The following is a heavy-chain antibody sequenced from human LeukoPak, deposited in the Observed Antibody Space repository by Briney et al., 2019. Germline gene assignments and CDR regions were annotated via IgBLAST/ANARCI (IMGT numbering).Heavy chain of an antibody. Sequence: GASVKVSCKASGGTFNSYTISWVRQAPGQGLEWMGRIIPILGIANYAQKFQGRVTITADKSTTTAYMELSSLRSEDTAVYYCARYYDFWSGLDYWGQGTLVTVSS. CDR3: ARYYDFWSGLDY. J-gene: IGHJ4*02. CDR2: IIPILGIA. V-gene: IGHV1-69*02. D-gene: IGHD3-3*01. CDR1: GGTFNSYT.